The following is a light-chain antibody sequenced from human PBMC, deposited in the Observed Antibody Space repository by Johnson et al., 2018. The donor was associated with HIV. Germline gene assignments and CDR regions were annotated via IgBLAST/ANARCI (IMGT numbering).Light chain of an antibody. CDR3: GTWDSSLNAGV. J-gene: IGLJ1*01. CDR2: ENN. V-gene: IGLV1-51*02. CDR1: SSNIGNNY. Sequence: QSVLTQPPSVSAAPGQKVTISCSGSSSNIGNNYISWYQQHPGTAPKLLIYENNKRPSGSPDRFSGSKSGTSATLGITGLQTGDEADYYCGTWDSSLNAGVFGTGTRVTVL.